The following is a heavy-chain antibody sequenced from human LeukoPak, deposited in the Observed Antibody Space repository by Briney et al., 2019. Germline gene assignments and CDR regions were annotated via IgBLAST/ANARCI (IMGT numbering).Heavy chain of an antibody. J-gene: IGHJ5*02. D-gene: IGHD3-10*01. CDR3: ARVRAFYGCFDP. CDR2: IYSGGST. Sequence: PGGSLRLSCAASGFTFSSYAMSWVRQAPGKGLEGVSVIYSGGSTYYADSVKGRFTISRDNSKNTLYLQMNSLRAEDTAVYYCARVRAFYGCFDPWGQGTLVTVSS. CDR1: GFTFSSYA. V-gene: IGHV3-53*01.